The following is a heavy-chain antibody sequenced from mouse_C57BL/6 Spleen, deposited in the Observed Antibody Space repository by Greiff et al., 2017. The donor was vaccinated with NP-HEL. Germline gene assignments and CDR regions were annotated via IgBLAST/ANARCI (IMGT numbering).Heavy chain of an antibody. CDR3: ALITTVVARGFAY. Sequence: QVQLQQPGAELVMPGASVKLSCKASGYTFTSYWMHWVKQRPGQGLEWIGEIDPSDSYTNYNQKFKGKSTLTVDKSSSTAYMQLSSLTSEGSAVYYCALITTVVARGFAYWGQGTLVTVSA. CDR1: GYTFTSYW. J-gene: IGHJ3*01. V-gene: IGHV1-69*01. CDR2: IDPSDSYT. D-gene: IGHD1-1*01.